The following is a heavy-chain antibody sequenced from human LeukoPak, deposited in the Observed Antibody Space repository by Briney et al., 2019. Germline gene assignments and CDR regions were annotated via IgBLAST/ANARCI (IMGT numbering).Heavy chain of an antibody. CDR3: ARRSWYIYWFDP. Sequence: PSETLSLTCTVSGGSISSYYWSWIRQPPGKGLEWIGEINHSGSTNYNPSLKSRVTISVDTSKNQFSLKLSSVTAADTAVYYCARRSWYIYWFDPWGQGTLVTVSS. V-gene: IGHV4-34*01. CDR2: INHSGST. J-gene: IGHJ5*02. CDR1: GGSISSYY. D-gene: IGHD6-13*01.